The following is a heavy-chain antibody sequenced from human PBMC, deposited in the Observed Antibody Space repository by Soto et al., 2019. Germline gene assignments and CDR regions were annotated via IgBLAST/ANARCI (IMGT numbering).Heavy chain of an antibody. CDR3: ARVKYFGSGSYYNLNCFDP. J-gene: IGHJ5*02. CDR2: IYYSGST. CDR1: GGSGSSGSYY. V-gene: IGHV4-61*01. D-gene: IGHD3-10*01. Sequence: SETLSLTCTVSGGSGSSGSYYWGWIRQPPGKGLEWIGYIYYSGSTNYNPSLKSRGTISVDTSKNQFSLKLSSVAAADTAGSYYARVKYFGSGSYYNLNCFDPWGQGPLVTVS.